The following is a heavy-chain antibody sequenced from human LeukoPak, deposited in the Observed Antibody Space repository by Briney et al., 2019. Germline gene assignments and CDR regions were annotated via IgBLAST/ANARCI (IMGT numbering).Heavy chain of an antibody. V-gene: IGHV3-43*02. D-gene: IGHD1-1*01. J-gene: IGHJ6*02. CDR2: ISRDGLST. Sequence: GGSLGLSCAAYEFTFDDYAMHWVRQAPGKGLEWVSTISRDGLSTHYADSVKGRFTISRDNSKNSLLLQVSSLRTEDTALYYCAKEIERYSYHYGMDVWGRGTTVTVSS. CDR1: EFTFDDYA. CDR3: AKEIERYSYHYGMDV.